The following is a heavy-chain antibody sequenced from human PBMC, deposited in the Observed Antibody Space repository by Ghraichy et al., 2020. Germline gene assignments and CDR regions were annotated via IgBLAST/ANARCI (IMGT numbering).Heavy chain of an antibody. J-gene: IGHJ4*02. V-gene: IGHV3-21*01. Sequence: GGSLRLSCAASGFSFSTYSLNWVRQAPGKGLEWVSSINSYKTDIYYADSVKGRFTISRDNAKNSLYLQMNSLRAEDTAVYYCVRSYSGSYTQFDYWGQGTLVIVSS. CDR3: VRSYSGSYTQFDY. D-gene: IGHD1-26*01. CDR1: GFSFSTYS. CDR2: INSYKTDI.